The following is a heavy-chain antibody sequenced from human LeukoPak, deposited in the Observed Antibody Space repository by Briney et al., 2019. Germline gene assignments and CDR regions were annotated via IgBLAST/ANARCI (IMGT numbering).Heavy chain of an antibody. V-gene: IGHV7-4-1*02. Sequence: ASVKVSCRASGYTFTSYAMNWVRQAPGQGLEWMGWINTNTGNPTYAQGFTGRFVFSLDTSVSTAYLQISSLKAEDTAVYYCARDCFRGSLGGFDPWGQGTLVTVSS. CDR2: INTNTGNP. D-gene: IGHD1-26*01. J-gene: IGHJ5*02. CDR1: GYTFTSYA. CDR3: ARDCFRGSLGGFDP.